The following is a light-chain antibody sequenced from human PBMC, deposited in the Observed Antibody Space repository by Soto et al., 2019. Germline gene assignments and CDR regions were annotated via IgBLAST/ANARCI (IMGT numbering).Light chain of an antibody. J-gene: IGKJ1*01. CDR3: QHYGSSLWT. Sequence: EIVLTQSPGTLSLSQGERATLSCRASQSVSSSYLAWYQQKPGQAPRLLIYGAASRATGIPDRFSGSGSGTDFTLTISRLEPEDFAVYYCQHYGSSLWTVGQGTKVEIK. V-gene: IGKV3-20*01. CDR2: GAA. CDR1: QSVSSSY.